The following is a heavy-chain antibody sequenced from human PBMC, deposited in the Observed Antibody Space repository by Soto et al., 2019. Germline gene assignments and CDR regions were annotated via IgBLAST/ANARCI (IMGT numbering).Heavy chain of an antibody. CDR1: GFTFSSYG. D-gene: IGHD6-19*01. Sequence: QVQLVESGGGVVQPGRSLRLSCAASGFTFSSYGMHWVRQAPGKGLEWVAVISYDGSNKYYADSVKGRFTISRDNSKNKLYLQMNSLRAEDTAVYYCANIPGYSSGWDYYYYGMEVWGQGTTVTVSS. CDR3: ANIPGYSSGWDYYYYGMEV. J-gene: IGHJ6*02. CDR2: ISYDGSNK. V-gene: IGHV3-30*18.